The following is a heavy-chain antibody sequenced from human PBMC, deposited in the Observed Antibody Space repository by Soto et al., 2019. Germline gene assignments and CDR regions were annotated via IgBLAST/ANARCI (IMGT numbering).Heavy chain of an antibody. CDR3: ARGPPIIAAHTSNWFDP. V-gene: IGHV4-34*01. CDR1: GGSFSGYY. Sequence: QVQLQQWGAGLLKPSETLSLTCAVYGGSFSGYYWSWIRQPPGKGLEWIGEINHSGSTNYNPSLKSRVTISVNPSNNPFPLKLSSVTAADTAVYYCARGPPIIAAHTSNWFDPWGQGTLVTVSS. CDR2: INHSGST. J-gene: IGHJ5*02. D-gene: IGHD6-6*01.